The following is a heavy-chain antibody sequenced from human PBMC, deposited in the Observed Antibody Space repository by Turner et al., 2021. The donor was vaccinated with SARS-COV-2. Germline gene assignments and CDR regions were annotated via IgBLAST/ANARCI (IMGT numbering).Heavy chain of an antibody. CDR2: INPNSGGT. D-gene: IGHD3-9*01. CDR3: AILEYYDILTGVDYGMDV. J-gene: IGHJ6*02. V-gene: IGHV1-2*02. CDR1: GYTFTGYY. Sequence: QVQLVQSGAEVKKPGASVKVSCKASGYTFTGYYMHWVRQAPGQGLEWMGWINPNSGGTNYAQKFQGRVTMTRDTSISTAYMELSRLRSDDTAVYYCAILEYYDILTGVDYGMDVWGQGTTVTVSS.